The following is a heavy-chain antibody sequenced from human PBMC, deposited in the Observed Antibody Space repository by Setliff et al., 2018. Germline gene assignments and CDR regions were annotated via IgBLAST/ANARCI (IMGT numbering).Heavy chain of an antibody. Sequence: SETLSLTCAVSGYSISSGYYWGWIRQPPGKGLEWIGNIYHSGSTNYNPSLKSRVTISVDTSKNQFSLKLSSVTAADTAVYYCARGKIRITMIVVPTGGAFDIWGQGTMGTVSS. V-gene: IGHV4-38-2*01. D-gene: IGHD3-22*01. CDR1: GYSISSGYY. CDR3: ARGKIRITMIVVPTGGAFDI. CDR2: IYHSGST. J-gene: IGHJ3*02.